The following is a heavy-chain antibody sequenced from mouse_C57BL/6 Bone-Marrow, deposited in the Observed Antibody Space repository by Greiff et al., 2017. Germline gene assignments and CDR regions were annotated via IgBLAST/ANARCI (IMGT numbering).Heavy chain of an antibody. CDR2: IDPSDSST. CDR1: GYTFTSYW. J-gene: IGHJ2*01. V-gene: IGHV1-69*01. CDR3: ARSVRRYFDY. Sequence: VQLQQPGAELVMPGASVKLSCKASGYTFTSYWMHWVKQRPGQGLEWIGEIDPSDSSTNYNQKFKGKSTLTVDKSSSTAYMQLSSLTSGDSAVYYCARSVRRYFDYWGQGTTLTVSS.